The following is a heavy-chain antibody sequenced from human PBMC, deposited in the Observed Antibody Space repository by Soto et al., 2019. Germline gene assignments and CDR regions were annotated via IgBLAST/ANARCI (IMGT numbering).Heavy chain of an antibody. CDR3: ARYYDILTGYYNYYGMDV. D-gene: IGHD3-9*01. J-gene: IGHJ6*02. V-gene: IGHV3-23*01. CDR2: ISGSGGST. CDR1: GFTFSSYA. Sequence: GGSLRLSCAASGFTFSSYAMSWVRQAPGKGLEWVSAISGSGGSTYYADSVKGRFTISRDNSKNTLYLQMNSLRAEDTAVYYCARYYDILTGYYNYYGMDVWGQGTTVTVSS.